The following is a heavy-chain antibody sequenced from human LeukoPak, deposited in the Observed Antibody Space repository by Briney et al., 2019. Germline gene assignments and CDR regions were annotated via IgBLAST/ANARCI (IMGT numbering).Heavy chain of an antibody. Sequence: SEALSLTCIVSGGSTSGGNYYWGWIRRPPGKGLEWIGGVSSSGNTYYNPSLKSRITISIDTSKNHFSLKLSSVTAADTAVYYCARGPTRVVPAAYWGQGTLVTVSS. J-gene: IGHJ4*02. CDR1: GGSTSGGNYY. V-gene: IGHV4-39*02. D-gene: IGHD2-2*01. CDR3: ARGPTRVVPAAY. CDR2: VSSSGNT.